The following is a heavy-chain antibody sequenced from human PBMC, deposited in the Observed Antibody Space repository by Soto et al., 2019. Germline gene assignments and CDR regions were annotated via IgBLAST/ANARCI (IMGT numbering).Heavy chain of an antibody. CDR1: GGSISSSSYY. CDR2: IYYSGST. CDR3: ARLRYYYDSSGYYYYYYGMDV. D-gene: IGHD3-22*01. J-gene: IGHJ6*02. Sequence: SETLSLTCTVSGGSISSSSYYWGWIRQPPGKGLEWIGSIYYSGSTYYNPSLKSRVTISVDTSKNQFSLKLSSVTAADTAVYYCARLRYYYDSSGYYYYYYGMDVWGQGTTVTVSS. V-gene: IGHV4-39*01.